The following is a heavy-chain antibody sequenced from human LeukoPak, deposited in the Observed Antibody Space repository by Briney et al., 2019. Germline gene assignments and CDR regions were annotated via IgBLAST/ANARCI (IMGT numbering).Heavy chain of an antibody. CDR1: GGSISSGDYY. Sequence: SETLTLTCTVSGGSISSGDYYWSWIRQPPGKGLEWIGYIYYSGSTYYNPSLKSRVTISVDTSKNQFSLKLSSVTAADTAVYYCARAGGGYCSGGSCYEGLSNWFDPWGQGTLVTVSS. J-gene: IGHJ5*02. D-gene: IGHD2-15*01. CDR3: ARAGGGYCSGGSCYEGLSNWFDP. CDR2: IYYSGST. V-gene: IGHV4-30-4*01.